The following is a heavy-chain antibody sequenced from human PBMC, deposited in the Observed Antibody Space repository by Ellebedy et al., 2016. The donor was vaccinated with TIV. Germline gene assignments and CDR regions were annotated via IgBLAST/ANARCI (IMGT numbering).Heavy chain of an antibody. CDR2: IYYSGST. D-gene: IGHD6-19*01. CDR1: GGSISSYY. J-gene: IGHJ4*02. CDR3: ARSSGWDRFDY. V-gene: IGHV4-59*01. Sequence: MPSETLSLTCTVSGGSISSYYWSWIRQPPGKGLEWIGYIYYSGSTNYNPYLKSRVTIAADTSKKQISLKLSSVTAADTAVYYCARSSGWDRFDYWGPGTLVTVSS.